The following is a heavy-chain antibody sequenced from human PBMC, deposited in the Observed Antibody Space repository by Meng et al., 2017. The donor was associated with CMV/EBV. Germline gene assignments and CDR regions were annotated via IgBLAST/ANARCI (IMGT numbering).Heavy chain of an antibody. CDR2: IKKDGSEK. CDR1: GFTFSSYW. V-gene: IGHV3-7*01. J-gene: IGHJ4*02. D-gene: IGHD2-15*01. Sequence: SGFTFSSYWRSWVRQAPGKGLEWVANIKKDGSEKYYVDSVKGRFTISRDNAKNSLYLQMNSLRAEDTAVYYCARDGGYCSGGSCYSDYWGQGTLVTVSS. CDR3: ARDGGYCSGGSCYSDY.